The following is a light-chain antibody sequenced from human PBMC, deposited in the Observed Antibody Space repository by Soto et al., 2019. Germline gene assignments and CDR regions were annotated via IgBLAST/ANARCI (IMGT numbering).Light chain of an antibody. CDR2: GAS. J-gene: IGKJ3*01. CDR1: QSINNRY. V-gene: IGKV3-20*01. Sequence: EIVLTQSQGTLSLSPGERATLSCRASQSINNRYLAWYQQKPGQAPRLLIYGASSRDTGIPDKFSGSGSGTDFTLNISRLEPEDFAVYYCQQFGSSPGFTFGPETKVDIK. CDR3: QQFGSSPGFT.